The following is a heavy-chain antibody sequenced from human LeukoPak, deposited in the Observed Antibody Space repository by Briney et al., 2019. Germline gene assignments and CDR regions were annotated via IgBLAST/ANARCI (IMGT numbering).Heavy chain of an antibody. V-gene: IGHV3-21*01. CDR1: GFTFSSYS. Sequence: GGSLRLSCAASGFTFSSYSMNWVRQAPGKGLEWVSSISSSSSYIYYADSVKGRFTISRDNAKNSLYLQMNSLRAEDTAVYYCARVFSGSRGAFDIWGQGTMVTVSS. J-gene: IGHJ3*02. CDR2: ISSSSSYI. D-gene: IGHD1-26*01. CDR3: ARVFSGSRGAFDI.